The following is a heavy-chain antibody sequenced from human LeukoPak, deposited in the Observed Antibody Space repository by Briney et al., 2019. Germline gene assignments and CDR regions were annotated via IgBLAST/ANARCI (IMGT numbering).Heavy chain of an antibody. CDR2: IIPIVDLV. J-gene: IGHJ4*02. V-gene: IGHV1-69*04. CDR3: ARAEEDRSGSFCGGY. D-gene: IGHD3-10*01. Sequence: SVKVSCKASGGTFSSYAISWVRQAPGQGLEWMGRIIPIVDLVNSAQKFQGRVTFTADKSTTTAYMELSSLRSEDTAVYYCARAEEDRSGSFCGGYWGQGTLITVSS. CDR1: GGTFSSYA.